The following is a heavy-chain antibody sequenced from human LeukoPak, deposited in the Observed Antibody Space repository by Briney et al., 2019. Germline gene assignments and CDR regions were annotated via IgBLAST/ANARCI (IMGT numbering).Heavy chain of an antibody. CDR2: ISDSGDNT. Sequence: PGGSLRLSCAASGFTFNGYAMNWVRQAPGKGLEWVSAISDSGDNTYYADSVRGRFTISRDNSMNTLYLQMNTLRAEDTAVYYCARVGYDSSGYDYWGQGTLVTVSS. D-gene: IGHD3-22*01. V-gene: IGHV3-23*01. J-gene: IGHJ4*02. CDR3: ARVGYDSSGYDY. CDR1: GFTFNGYA.